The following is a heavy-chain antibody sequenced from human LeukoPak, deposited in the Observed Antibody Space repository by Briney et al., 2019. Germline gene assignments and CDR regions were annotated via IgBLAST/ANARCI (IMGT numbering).Heavy chain of an antibody. V-gene: IGHV3-23*01. CDR2: ISGSGGST. D-gene: IGHD6-19*01. CDR1: GFTFSSYA. J-gene: IGHJ4*02. Sequence: GGSLRLSCAASGFTFSSYAMSWVRQAPGKGLEWVSAISGSGGSTYYADSVKGRFTISRDNSKNTLYLQMNSLRTEDTAVYYCAKGSSSGWSFDYWGQGTLVTVSS. CDR3: AKGSSSGWSFDY.